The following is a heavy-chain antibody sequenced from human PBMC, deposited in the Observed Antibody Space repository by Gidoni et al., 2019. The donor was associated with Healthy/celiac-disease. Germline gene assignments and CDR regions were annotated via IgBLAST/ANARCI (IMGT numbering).Heavy chain of an antibody. CDR2: IYYRGRT. CDR1: GGPISISSYS. J-gene: IGHJ4*02. D-gene: IGHD3-16*02. CDR3: ARHSPVVAYDYIWGSYRPFDY. Sequence: QLQLQESGPGLVKPSATLSLTCTVSGGPISISSYSWCWTRQPPGKGLEWFGSIYYRGRTYYNPSLKSRVTISVDTSKNQFSLKLSSVTAADTAVYYCARHSPVVAYDYIWGSYRPFDYWGQGTLVTVSS. V-gene: IGHV4-39*01.